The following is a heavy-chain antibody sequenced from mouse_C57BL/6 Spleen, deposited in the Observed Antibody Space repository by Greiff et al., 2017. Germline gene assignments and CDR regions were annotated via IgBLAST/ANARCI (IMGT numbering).Heavy chain of an antibody. Sequence: EVKLVESGGGLVKPGGSLKLSCAASGFTFSDYGMHWVRQAPEKGLEWVAYISSGSSTIYYADTVKGRFTISRDNAKNTLFLQMTSLRSDDTAMYYCARRLAYWGQGTLVTVSA. CDR1: GFTFSDYG. V-gene: IGHV5-17*01. CDR3: ARRLAY. CDR2: ISSGSSTI. J-gene: IGHJ3*01.